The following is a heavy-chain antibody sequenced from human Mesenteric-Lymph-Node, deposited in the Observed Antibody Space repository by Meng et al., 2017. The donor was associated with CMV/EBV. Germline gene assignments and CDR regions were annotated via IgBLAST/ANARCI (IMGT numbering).Heavy chain of an antibody. CDR2: IYSSGST. CDR3: ARDHIAAAGTGWFDP. CDR1: GRSVRSGSSS. V-gene: IGHV4-61*01. J-gene: IGHJ5*02. Sequence: GRSVRSGSSSWRWLRQPPGKGLEWIGYIYSSGSTNYNPSLKSRVTISVDTSKNQFSLKLSSVTAADTAVYYCARDHIAAAGTGWFDPWGPGTLVTVSS. D-gene: IGHD6-13*01.